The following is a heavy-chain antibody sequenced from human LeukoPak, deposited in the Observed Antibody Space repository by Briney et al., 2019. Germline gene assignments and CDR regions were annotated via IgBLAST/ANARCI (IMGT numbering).Heavy chain of an antibody. Sequence: EASVKVSCEASGYTFTSYDINWVRQATGQGLEWMGWMNPNSGNTGYAQKFQGRVTMTRNTSISTAYMELSSLRSEDTAVYYCASADIVVVPAAIDYYYYGMDVWGQGTTVTVSS. V-gene: IGHV1-8*01. J-gene: IGHJ6*02. CDR1: GYTFTSYD. CDR2: MNPNSGNT. D-gene: IGHD2-2*01. CDR3: ASADIVVVPAAIDYYYYGMDV.